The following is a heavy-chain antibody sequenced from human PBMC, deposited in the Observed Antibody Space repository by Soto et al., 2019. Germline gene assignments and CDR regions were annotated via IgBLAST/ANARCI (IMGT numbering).Heavy chain of an antibody. J-gene: IGHJ4*02. Sequence: QVQLVQSGAEVKKPGASVKVSCTASGYTFTHYAIHWVRHAPAQRLEWMGFINAGSGNTKYSQTFQGRLTFTKDTSSSTAYMDLSSLRSEDTAIHYCARGLAADGAWGQGTLVTVSS. CDR1: GYTFTHYA. V-gene: IGHV1-3*01. CDR2: INAGSGNT. D-gene: IGHD6-13*01. CDR3: ARGLAADGA.